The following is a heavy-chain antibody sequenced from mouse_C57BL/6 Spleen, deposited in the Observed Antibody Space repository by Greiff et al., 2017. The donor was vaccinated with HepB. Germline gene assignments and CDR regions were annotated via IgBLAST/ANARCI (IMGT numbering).Heavy chain of an antibody. CDR1: GFTFSDFY. Sequence: EVKLVESGGGLVQSGRSLRLSCATSGFTFSDFYMEWVRQAPGKGLEWIAASRNKANDYTTEYSASVKGRFIVSRDTSQSILYLQMNALRAEDTAIYYCARDGRRGYFDVWGTGTTVTVSS. V-gene: IGHV7-1*01. CDR3: ARDGRRGYFDV. CDR2: SRNKANDYTT. J-gene: IGHJ1*03.